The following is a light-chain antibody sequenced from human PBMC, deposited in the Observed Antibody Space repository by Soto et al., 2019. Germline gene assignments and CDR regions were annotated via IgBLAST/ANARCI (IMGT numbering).Light chain of an antibody. Sequence: EIVLTQSPGTLSLSPGERATLSCRASQSFSSSYLAWYQQRPGQPPRLLIYAASSRAAGIPDRFSGSVSGTDFTLTISRLEPEDFAVYYCQHYVDSPRGFGQGTKVEIK. CDR2: AAS. V-gene: IGKV3-20*01. J-gene: IGKJ1*01. CDR3: QHYVDSPRG. CDR1: QSFSSSY.